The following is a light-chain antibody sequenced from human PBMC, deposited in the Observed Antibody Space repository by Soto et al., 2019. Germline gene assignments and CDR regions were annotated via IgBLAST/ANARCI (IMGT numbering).Light chain of an antibody. Sequence: EIVMTQSPATLSVSPGERATLSCRASQSVSSDLAWYQHKPGQAPRLLIYGASTRATGIPARFSGRGSGTELNLTISRLQSVDFAVYYCQQYDNWPQTCGQGTKVDIK. CDR2: GAS. CDR3: QQYDNWPQT. CDR1: QSVSSD. V-gene: IGKV3-15*01. J-gene: IGKJ1*01.